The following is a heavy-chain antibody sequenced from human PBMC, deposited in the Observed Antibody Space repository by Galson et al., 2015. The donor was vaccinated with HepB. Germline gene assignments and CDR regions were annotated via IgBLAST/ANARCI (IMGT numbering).Heavy chain of an antibody. D-gene: IGHD5-24*01. CDR3: AKDLRGDGYNSDY. J-gene: IGHJ4*02. V-gene: IGHV3-23*01. CDR2: ISGSGGST. CDR1: GFTFSSYA. Sequence: SLRLSCAASGFTFSSYAMSWVRQAPGKGLEWVSVISGSGGSTYYADSVKGRFTISRDNSKNTLYLQMNSLRAEDTAVYHCAKDLRGDGYNSDYWGQGTLVTVSS.